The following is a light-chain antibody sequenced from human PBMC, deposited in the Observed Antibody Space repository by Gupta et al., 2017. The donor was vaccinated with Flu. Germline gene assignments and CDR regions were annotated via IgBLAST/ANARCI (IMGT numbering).Light chain of an antibody. CDR3: QQYGSSPRT. Sequence: EIVLTQSPGTLPLSPGERAALSCRASLTVRSGFLAWYQQKPGQAPRLLIYGASTRAADIPDRFSGSGFGTDFTLTISRLEPEDYAVYYCQQYGSSPRTFGQGTKVEIK. J-gene: IGKJ1*01. V-gene: IGKV3-20*01. CDR1: LTVRSGF. CDR2: GAS.